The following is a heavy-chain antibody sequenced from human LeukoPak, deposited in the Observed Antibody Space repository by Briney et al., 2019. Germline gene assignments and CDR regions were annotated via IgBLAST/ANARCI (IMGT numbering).Heavy chain of an antibody. V-gene: IGHV3-11*05. D-gene: IGHD3-10*01. J-gene: IGHJ4*02. CDR1: GFTFSDYQ. Sequence: GGSLRLSCAASGFTFSDYQMSWIRQAPGKGLEWVSYISLSSTYTNYADSVKGRFTISRDNAKNLLYLQMNSLRVEDTAVYYCARDGWFGELDKDHFDYWGQGTLVTVSS. CDR2: ISLSSTYT. CDR3: ARDGWFGELDKDHFDY.